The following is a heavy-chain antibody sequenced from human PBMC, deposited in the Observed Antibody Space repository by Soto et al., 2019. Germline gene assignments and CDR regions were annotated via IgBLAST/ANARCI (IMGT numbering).Heavy chain of an antibody. V-gene: IGHV1-69*06. CDR2: VIPIFGTA. D-gene: IGHD6-13*01. CDR1: GGTFSSYA. Sequence: QVQLVQSGAEVKKPGSSVKVSCKASGGTFSSYAISWVRQAPGQGLEWMGGVIPIFGTANYAQKFQGIVTITADKSTSTAYMELSSLRSDDTAVYYCASPGGIAAAGTRRYFHHWGQGTLVTVSS. J-gene: IGHJ1*01. CDR3: ASPGGIAAAGTRRYFHH.